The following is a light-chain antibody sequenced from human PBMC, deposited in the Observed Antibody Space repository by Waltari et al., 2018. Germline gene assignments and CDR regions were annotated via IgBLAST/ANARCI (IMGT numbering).Light chain of an antibody. Sequence: SYVLTQPPSVSVAPGETARISCVGDNVASNSVHWYQQKPGQAPMMVIYYDRDRPSGIPGRFSGSNFGDTATLTISRVEAGDEADYHCQVWDNSVVVFGGGTKLTVL. CDR1: NVASNS. J-gene: IGLJ2*01. CDR3: QVWDNSVVV. V-gene: IGLV3-21*04. CDR2: YDR.